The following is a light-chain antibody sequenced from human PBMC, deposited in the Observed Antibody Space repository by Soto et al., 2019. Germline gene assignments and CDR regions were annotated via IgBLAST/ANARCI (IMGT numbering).Light chain of an antibody. CDR2: GAS. CDR3: QQYNDWPLT. V-gene: IGKV3-15*01. Sequence: EVVMTQSPPTLSVSQGERVTLSCRASQSVTNKLAWYQQKPGQGPRLLIYGASTRATGIPARFSGSGSGTEFTLIISSLQSEDCAVYYCQQYNDWPLTFGGGTRVEIK. CDR1: QSVTNK. J-gene: IGKJ4*01.